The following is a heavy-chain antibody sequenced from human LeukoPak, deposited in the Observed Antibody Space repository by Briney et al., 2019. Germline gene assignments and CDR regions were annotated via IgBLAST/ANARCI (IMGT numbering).Heavy chain of an antibody. D-gene: IGHD3-3*01. CDR3: ARARGAFWSGYYTGAFDI. J-gene: IGHJ3*02. CDR1: GFTFSDYY. Sequence: GGSLSLFCAASGFTFSDYYMSWIRQAPGKGLEWVSYISSSGSTIYYADSVKGRFTISRDNAKNSLYLQMNSLRAEDTAVYYCARARGAFWSGYYTGAFDIWGQGTMVTVSS. V-gene: IGHV3-11*01. CDR2: ISSSGSTI.